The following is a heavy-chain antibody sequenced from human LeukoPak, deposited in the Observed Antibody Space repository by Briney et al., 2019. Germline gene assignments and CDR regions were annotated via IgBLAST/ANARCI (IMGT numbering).Heavy chain of an antibody. CDR3: GFSTVTTFLLDY. CDR1: GHTFTSYY. CDR2: INPSGGST. D-gene: IGHD4-17*01. J-gene: IGHJ4*02. Sequence: ASVKVSCKASGHTFTSYYMHWVRQAPGQGLEWMGIINPSGGSTSYAQKFQGRVTMTRDTSTSTVYMELSSLRSEDTAVYYCGFSTVTTFLLDYWGQGTLVTVSS. V-gene: IGHV1-46*01.